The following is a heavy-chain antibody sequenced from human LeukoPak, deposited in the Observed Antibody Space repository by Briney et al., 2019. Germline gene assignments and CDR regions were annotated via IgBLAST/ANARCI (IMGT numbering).Heavy chain of an antibody. J-gene: IGHJ4*02. CDR3: ARDGLPYGDYMYYFDF. D-gene: IGHD4-17*01. CDR2: ISSRSYK. V-gene: IGHV3-21*06. CDR1: GFTFSSYS. Sequence: GGSLRLSCAVSGFTFSSYSMNWVREAPGTGLEWVSSISSRSYKYYADSVKGRFTISRDNAKNSLYLQMNSLRAEDTAVYYCARDGLPYGDYMYYFDFWGQGTLVTVSS.